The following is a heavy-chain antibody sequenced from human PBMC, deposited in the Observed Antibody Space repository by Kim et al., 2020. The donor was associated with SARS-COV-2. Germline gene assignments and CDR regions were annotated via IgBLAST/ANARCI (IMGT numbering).Heavy chain of an antibody. Sequence: GGSLRLSCAASGFTFSSYAMSWVRQAQGKGLEWVSAISGSGGSTYYADSVKGRFTISRDNSKNTLYLQMNSLRAEDTAVYYCAKVLYGVLYYYYGMDVWGQGTTVTVSS. V-gene: IGHV3-23*01. J-gene: IGHJ6*02. D-gene: IGHD3-10*01. CDR1: GFTFSSYA. CDR2: ISGSGGST. CDR3: AKVLYGVLYYYYGMDV.